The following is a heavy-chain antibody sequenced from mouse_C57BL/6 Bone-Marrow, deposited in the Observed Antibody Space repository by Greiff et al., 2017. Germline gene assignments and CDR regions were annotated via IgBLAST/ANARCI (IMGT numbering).Heavy chain of an antibody. CDR3: ARVGWLLRDYFDY. CDR2: INPGSGGT. D-gene: IGHD2-3*01. J-gene: IGHJ2*01. Sequence: VKLMESGAELVRPGTSVKVSCTASGYAFTNYLIEWVKQRPGQGLEWIGVINPGSGGTNYNEKFQGKATLTADKSSSTAYLQLSSLTSEDSAVYFCARVGWLLRDYFDYWGQGTTLTVSA. V-gene: IGHV1-54*01. CDR1: GYAFTNYL.